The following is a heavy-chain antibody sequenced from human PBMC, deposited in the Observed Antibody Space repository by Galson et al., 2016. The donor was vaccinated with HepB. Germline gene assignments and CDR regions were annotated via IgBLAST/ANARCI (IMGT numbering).Heavy chain of an antibody. CDR2: IWYDGRNK. Sequence: SLRLPCAASGFTFSSHGMHWVRQAPCKGLEWVAVIWYDGRNKYYAESVKGRLTLSRDNSKHTLYLEMNSLRGKDTAGYSCAREQRFHCGMDVWGQGTTVPVSS. V-gene: IGHV3-33*01. CDR3: AREQRFHCGMDV. CDR1: GFTFSSHG. J-gene: IGHJ6*02.